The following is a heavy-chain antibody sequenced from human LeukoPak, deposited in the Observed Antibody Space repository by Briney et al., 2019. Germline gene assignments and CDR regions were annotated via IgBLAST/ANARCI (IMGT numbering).Heavy chain of an antibody. D-gene: IGHD6-19*01. CDR3: ARVPPKYSSGWYQALRY. V-gene: IGHV1-18*01. Sequence: ASVKVSCKASGYTFTSYGISWVRQAPGQGLEWMGWISAYNGNTNYAQKLQGRVTMTTDTSTSTAYVELGSLRSDDTAVYYCARVPPKYSSGWYQALRYWGQGTLVTVSS. CDR1: GYTFTSYG. J-gene: IGHJ4*02. CDR2: ISAYNGNT.